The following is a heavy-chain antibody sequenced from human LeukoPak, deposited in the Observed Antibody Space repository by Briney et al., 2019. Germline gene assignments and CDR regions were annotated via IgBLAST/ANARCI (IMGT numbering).Heavy chain of an antibody. CDR2: ISYDGSNK. Sequence: PGRSLRLSCAAAGFTFSSYGMHWVRQAPGKGLEWVAIISYDGSNKYYADSVKGRFTISRDNSKNTLSLQMNSLRDEDTAVYYCARAKGLFDHWGQGTLVTVSS. J-gene: IGHJ4*02. CDR1: GFTFSSYG. CDR3: ARAKGLFDH. V-gene: IGHV3-30*03.